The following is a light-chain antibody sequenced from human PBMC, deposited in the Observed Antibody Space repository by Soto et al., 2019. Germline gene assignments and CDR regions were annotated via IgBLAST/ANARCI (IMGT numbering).Light chain of an antibody. Sequence: DVEMTQSPSTLPTSIGDRVTINSRASQNVSNWLAWYQQKPGKAPKLLIYKASRLESGVPSRFSAGGSGTDFTLTINSLQSDDFATYFCQQYSKESTFGQGTKLEIK. CDR1: QNVSNW. J-gene: IGKJ2*01. V-gene: IGKV1-5*03. CDR2: KAS. CDR3: QQYSKEST.